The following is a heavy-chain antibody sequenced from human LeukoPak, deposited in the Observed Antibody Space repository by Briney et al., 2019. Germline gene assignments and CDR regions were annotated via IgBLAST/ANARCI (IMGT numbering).Heavy chain of an antibody. D-gene: IGHD5-12*01. CDR3: ARDSLRYSGYDSLDY. Sequence: GGSLRLSCAASGFTFSSYSMNWVRQAPGKGLEWVSSISSSSSYIYYADSVKGRFTISRDNAKNSLYLQMNSLRAEDTAVYYCARDSLRYSGYDSLDYWGPGTLVTVSS. CDR2: ISSSSSYI. CDR1: GFTFSSYS. V-gene: IGHV3-21*01. J-gene: IGHJ4*02.